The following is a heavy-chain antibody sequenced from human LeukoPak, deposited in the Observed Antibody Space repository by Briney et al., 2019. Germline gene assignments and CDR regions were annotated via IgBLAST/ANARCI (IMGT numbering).Heavy chain of an antibody. J-gene: IGHJ4*02. Sequence: RGESLKISCKGSGYSFTSYWIGWVRQMPGKGLEWMGIIYPGDSDTRYSPSFQGQVTTSADKSISTAYLQWSSLKASDTAMYYCARQHSSGWPSGEFDYWGQGTLVTVSS. CDR2: IYPGDSDT. V-gene: IGHV5-51*01. CDR1: GYSFTSYW. D-gene: IGHD6-19*01. CDR3: ARQHSSGWPSGEFDY.